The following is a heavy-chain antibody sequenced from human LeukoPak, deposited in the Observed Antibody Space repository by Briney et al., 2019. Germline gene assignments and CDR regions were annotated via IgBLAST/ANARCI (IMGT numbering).Heavy chain of an antibody. CDR2: INPNSGGT. D-gene: IGHD3-9*01. CDR3: ARDPPGYDILTGYYPNWFDP. V-gene: IGHV1-2*02. J-gene: IGHJ5*02. Sequence: ASVKVSCKASGYTFTSYAMNWVRQAPGQGLEWMGWINPNSGGTNYAQKFQGRVTMTRDTSISTAYMELSRLRSDDTAVYYCARDPPGYDILTGYYPNWFDPWGQGTLVTVSS. CDR1: GYTFTSYA.